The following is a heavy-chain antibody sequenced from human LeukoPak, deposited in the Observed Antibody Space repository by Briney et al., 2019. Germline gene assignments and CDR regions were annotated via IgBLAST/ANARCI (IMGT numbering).Heavy chain of an antibody. CDR3: ARIRRLRSLENAFDI. D-gene: IGHD4-17*01. V-gene: IGHV3-11*06. CDR1: GFTFNDYY. Sequence: GGSLRLSCAASGFTFNDYYMAWIRQAPGKGLEWVSYISNTGTYINYADSVKGRFTISRDNAKNSLYLQMDSLRAEDTAVYYCARIRRLRSLENAFDIWGQGTMVTVSS. J-gene: IGHJ3*02. CDR2: ISNTGTYI.